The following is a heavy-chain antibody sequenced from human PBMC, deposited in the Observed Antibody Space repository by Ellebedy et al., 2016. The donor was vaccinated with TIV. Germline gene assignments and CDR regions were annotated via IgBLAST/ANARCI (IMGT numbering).Heavy chain of an antibody. V-gene: IGHV4-34*09. CDR2: INHSGST. J-gene: IGHJ4*02. CDR3: AGSYDIYGGY. Sequence: SETLSLXCAVYGGSFSGYYWSWIRQPPGKGLEWIGEINHSGSTNYNPSLKSRVTISVDTSKNQFSLKLSSVTAADTAVYYCAGSYDIYGGYWGQGTLVTVSS. D-gene: IGHD3-22*01. CDR1: GGSFSGYY.